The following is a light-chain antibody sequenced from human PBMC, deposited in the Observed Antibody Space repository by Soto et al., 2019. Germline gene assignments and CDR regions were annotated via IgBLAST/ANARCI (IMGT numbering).Light chain of an antibody. CDR3: CSYAGSYTYV. CDR1: SSDVGGYNY. V-gene: IGLV2-11*01. Sequence: QSALTQPRSVSGSPGQSVTISCTGTSSDVGGYNYVSWYQQHPGKAPKLMIYDVSNRPSGVPDRFSGFKSGNTASLTISGLQAEDEADYYCCSYAGSYTYVFGTGTKLTVL. J-gene: IGLJ1*01. CDR2: DVS.